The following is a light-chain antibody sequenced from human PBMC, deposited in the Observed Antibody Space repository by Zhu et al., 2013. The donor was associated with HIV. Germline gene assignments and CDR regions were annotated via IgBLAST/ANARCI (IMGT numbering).Light chain of an antibody. CDR1: QSVSSSY. V-gene: IGKV3-20*01. J-gene: IGKJ5*01. Sequence: EIVLTQSPGTLSLSPGERATLSCRASQSVSSSYLAWYQQKPGQAPRLVIYGASSRVTGIPDRFSGRGSGTDFTLTISRLEAEDSAVYYCQQYGLPPDTFGQGTRLDFK. CDR2: GAS. CDR3: QQYGLPPDT.